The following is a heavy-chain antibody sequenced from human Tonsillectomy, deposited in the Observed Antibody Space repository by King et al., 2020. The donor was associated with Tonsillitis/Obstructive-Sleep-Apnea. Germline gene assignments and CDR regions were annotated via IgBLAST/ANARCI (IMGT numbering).Heavy chain of an antibody. CDR3: ARVLDYYDSSAYRAFDI. V-gene: IGHV3-7*03. CDR2: IKEDGSEK. CDR1: GFTFSSFW. Sequence: DVQLVESGGGVVQPGGSLRLSCAASGFTFSSFWMSWVRQAPGKGLEWVANIKEDGSEKYYVDSVKGRFTISRDNAKNSLYLQMNSLRAEDTAVYYCARVLDYYDSSAYRAFDIWGQGTMVTVSS. J-gene: IGHJ3*02. D-gene: IGHD3-22*01.